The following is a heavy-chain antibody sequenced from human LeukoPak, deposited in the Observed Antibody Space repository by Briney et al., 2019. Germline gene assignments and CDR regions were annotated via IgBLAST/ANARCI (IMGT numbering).Heavy chain of an antibody. Sequence: ASVKVSCKASGYTFSSYAMNWVRQAPGQGLEWMGWISAYNGNTNYAQKLQGRVTMTTDTSTSTAYMELRSLRSDDTAVYYCGRTASAGIYDFWSGYYYYFDYWGQGTLVTVSS. CDR3: GRTASAGIYDFWSGYYYYFDY. CDR2: ISAYNGNT. V-gene: IGHV1-18*01. CDR1: GYTFSSYA. D-gene: IGHD3-3*01. J-gene: IGHJ4*02.